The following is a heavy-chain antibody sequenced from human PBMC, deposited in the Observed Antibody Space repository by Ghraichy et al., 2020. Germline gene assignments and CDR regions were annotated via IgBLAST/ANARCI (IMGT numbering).Heavy chain of an antibody. V-gene: IGHV3-21*01. CDR1: GFTFSDYG. J-gene: IGHJ4*02. CDR2: ISGTTSYT. Sequence: GGSLRLSCAASGFTFSDYGMTWVRQAPGKGLEWVSSISGTTSYTHYADSVKGRFTISRDNAKSSLSLQMNSLSAEDTAVYYCARGVIDFWGQGTLVTVSS. CDR3: ARGVIDF.